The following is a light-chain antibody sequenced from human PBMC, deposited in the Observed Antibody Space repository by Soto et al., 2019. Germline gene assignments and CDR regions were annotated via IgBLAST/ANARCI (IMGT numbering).Light chain of an antibody. J-gene: IGKJ5*01. CDR3: QQASSFPIT. CDR2: GAS. Sequence: DIQMTQSPSSVSASVGDRVSISCRASQDISDRLAWYQQRPGKAPKFLIYGASRLQSGVPPRFRGSGFGTNFTLTISSLQPEDFASYYCQQASSFPITFGQRTRMEIK. V-gene: IGKV1-12*01. CDR1: QDISDR.